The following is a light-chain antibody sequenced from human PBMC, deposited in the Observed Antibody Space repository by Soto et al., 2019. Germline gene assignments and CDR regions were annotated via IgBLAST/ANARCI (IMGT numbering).Light chain of an antibody. J-gene: IGLJ3*02. Sequence: SYELTQPPSMSVSPEQTARLTCSGDAFPKQLAYWYQQKTAQAPLLVIYKDTERPSGIPERFTGSHSGTTVTLTISGVQAEDVADSYCLSHDISGNSWVFGGGTQFTVL. CDR2: KDT. V-gene: IGLV3-25*02. CDR3: LSHDISGNSWV. CDR1: AFPKQL.